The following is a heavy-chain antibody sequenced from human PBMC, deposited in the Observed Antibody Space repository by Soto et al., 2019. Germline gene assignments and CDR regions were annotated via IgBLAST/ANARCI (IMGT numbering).Heavy chain of an antibody. D-gene: IGHD2-21*02. V-gene: IGHV3-23*01. CDR1: GFTFSSYA. CDR2: ISGSGGST. Sequence: GGSLRLSCAASGFTFSSYAMSWVRQAPGKGLEWVSAISGSGGSTYYADSVKGRFTISRDNSKNTLYLQMNSLRAEDTAVYYCAKDISPTRLPTAFDYWGQGPWSPSPQ. J-gene: IGHJ4*02. CDR3: AKDISPTRLPTAFDY.